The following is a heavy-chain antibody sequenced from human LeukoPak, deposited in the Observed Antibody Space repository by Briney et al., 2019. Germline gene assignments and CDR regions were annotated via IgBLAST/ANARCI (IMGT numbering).Heavy chain of an antibody. CDR2: IYSGGST. J-gene: IGHJ3*02. CDR3: AGHCSSTSCPRGDDAFDI. CDR1: GFTVSSNY. Sequence: GGSLRLSCAASGFTVSSNYMSWVRQAPGKGLEWVSVIYSGGSTYYADSVKGRFTNSRDNSKNTLYLQMNSLRAEDTAVYYCAGHCSSTSCPRGDDAFDIWGQGTMVTVSS. V-gene: IGHV3-53*01. D-gene: IGHD2-2*01.